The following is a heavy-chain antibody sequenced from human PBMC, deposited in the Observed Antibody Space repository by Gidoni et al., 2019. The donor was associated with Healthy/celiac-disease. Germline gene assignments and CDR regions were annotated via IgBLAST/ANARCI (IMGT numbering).Heavy chain of an antibody. CDR2: MNPNSGNT. CDR1: GYTFTSYD. Sequence: QVQLVQSGAEVKKPGASVKVSCKASGYTFTSYDINWVRQATGQGLEWMGWMNPNSGNTGYAQKFQGRVTMTRNTSISTAYMELSSLRSEDTALYYCARVHRRLGYCSSTSCYREVAFDIWGQGTMVTVSS. D-gene: IGHD2-2*01. CDR3: ARVHRRLGYCSSTSCYREVAFDI. V-gene: IGHV1-8*01. J-gene: IGHJ3*02.